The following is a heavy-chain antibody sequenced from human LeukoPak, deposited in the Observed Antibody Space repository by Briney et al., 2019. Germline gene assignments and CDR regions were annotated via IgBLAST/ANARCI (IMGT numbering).Heavy chain of an antibody. J-gene: IGHJ4*02. CDR3: AKEGLPGSYYNVVRYFDY. CDR2: IRGDGGST. V-gene: IGHV3-43*02. D-gene: IGHD3-10*01. CDR1: GYTFDDYA. Sequence: GGSLRLSCAASGYTFDDYAVHWVRQAPGKGLEWVSLIRGDGGSTYYADSVKARFTISRDNSKNSLYLQMNSLRTEATALYYCAKEGLPGSYYNVVRYFDYWGQGTLVTVSS.